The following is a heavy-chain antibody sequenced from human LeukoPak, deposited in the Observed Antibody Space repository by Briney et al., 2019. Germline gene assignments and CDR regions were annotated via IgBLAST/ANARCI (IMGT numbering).Heavy chain of an antibody. D-gene: IGHD6-13*01. V-gene: IGHV1-2*02. CDR3: ARRDGSSWYLLDY. J-gene: IGHJ4*02. Sequence: ASAKVSCKASGYTFTGHYMHWVRQAPGQGLEWMGWINPNSGGTNYAQKFQGRVTITRNTSISTAYMELSSLRSEDTAVYYCARRDGSSWYLLDYWGQGTLVTVSS. CDR1: GYTFTGHY. CDR2: INPNSGGT.